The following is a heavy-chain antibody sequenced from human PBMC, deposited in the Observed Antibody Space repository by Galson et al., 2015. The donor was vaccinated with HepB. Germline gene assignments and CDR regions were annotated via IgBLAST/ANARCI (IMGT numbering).Heavy chain of an antibody. J-gene: IGHJ4*02. CDR1: GFTFSSYW. D-gene: IGHD6-13*01. CDR2: IHSDGSST. CDR3: ATSRTFDY. Sequence: SLRLSCAASGFTFSSYWMHWVRQAPGKGLVWVSRIHSDGSSTSYADSVKGRFTISRDNAKNTLYLQMSSLRAEDTAVYYCATSRTFDYWGQGTLVTVSS. V-gene: IGHV3-74*01.